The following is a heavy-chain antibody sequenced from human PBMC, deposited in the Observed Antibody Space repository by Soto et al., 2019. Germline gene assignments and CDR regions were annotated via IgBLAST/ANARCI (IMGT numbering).Heavy chain of an antibody. V-gene: IGHV1-18*01. D-gene: IGHD3-10*01. CDR2: ISTYTGNT. J-gene: IGHJ6*02. Sequence: QVHLVQSGAEVKKPGASVKVSCKASGYTFTNYDINWVRQAPGQGLEWMGWISTYTGNTNYAQKLQGRVTMTTETSTRTAYMELRSLRSDDTAVYYCARGYYYGSGRPTPGGMDVWGQGTTVTVSS. CDR1: GYTFTNYD. CDR3: ARGYYYGSGRPTPGGMDV.